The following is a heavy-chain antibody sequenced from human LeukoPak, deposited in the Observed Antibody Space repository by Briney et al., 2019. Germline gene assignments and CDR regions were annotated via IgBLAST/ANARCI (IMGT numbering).Heavy chain of an antibody. V-gene: IGHV3-53*01. CDR1: GFTVSSDY. D-gene: IGHD4-17*01. CDR3: ARDALDYGDYPGAFDI. Sequence: GGSLRLSCAASGFTVSSDYMSWVRQAPRKGLEWVSVIYSGGSTYYADSVKGRFTISRDNSKNTLYLQMNSLRAEDTAVYYCARDALDYGDYPGAFDIWGQGTMVTVSS. J-gene: IGHJ3*02. CDR2: IYSGGST.